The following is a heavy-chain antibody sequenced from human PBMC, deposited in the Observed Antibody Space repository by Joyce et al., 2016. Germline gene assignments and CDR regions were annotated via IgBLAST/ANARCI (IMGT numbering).Heavy chain of an antibody. J-gene: IGHJ4*02. CDR1: GGSISSSTYY. V-gene: IGHV4-39*07. CDR3: AGGTVVIITVDY. Sequence: QVQLQESGPGLVKPSETLSLTCTGCGGSISSSTYYWGWIRQSPGKGLEWIGNMYYNGSTYYNPSLKSRVPISADTSKNQFSLKLRSVTAADTAVYYCAGGTVVIITVDYWGQGFLVTVSS. D-gene: IGHD4-23*01. CDR2: MYYNGST.